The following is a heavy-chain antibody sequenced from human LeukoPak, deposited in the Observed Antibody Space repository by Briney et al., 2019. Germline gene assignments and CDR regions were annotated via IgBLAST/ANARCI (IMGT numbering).Heavy chain of an antibody. CDR2: MSSSGSTI. Sequence: PGGSLRLSCAASGFTFSSYAMSWVRQAPGKGLEWVSYMSSSGSTIYYADSVKGRFTISRDNSKNTLFLQMNSLRAEDTAIYYCAKRKAASDISSSSDIWGQGTMVTVSS. V-gene: IGHV3-23*01. CDR1: GFTFSSYA. J-gene: IGHJ3*02. CDR3: AKRKAASDISSSSDI. D-gene: IGHD6-13*01.